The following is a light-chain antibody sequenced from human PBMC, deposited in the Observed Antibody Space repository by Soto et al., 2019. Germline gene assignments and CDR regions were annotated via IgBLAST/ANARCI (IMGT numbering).Light chain of an antibody. Sequence: EIGLTQSPATLSSTPGERATLSCRASQSVSSYLAWYQQKPGQAPRLLICDASNRATGIPARFSGSGSGTDFTLTICSLEPEDFAVYYCQQRSNWPPSWTFGQGTKVDIK. V-gene: IGKV3-11*01. CDR2: DAS. J-gene: IGKJ1*01. CDR1: QSVSSY. CDR3: QQRSNWPPSWT.